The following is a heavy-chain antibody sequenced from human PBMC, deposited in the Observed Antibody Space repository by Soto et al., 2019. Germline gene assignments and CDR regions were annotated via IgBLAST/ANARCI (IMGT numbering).Heavy chain of an antibody. D-gene: IGHD2-15*01. CDR2: INHSGST. J-gene: IGHJ3*02. CDR3: ARGSVAEGFDI. V-gene: IGHV4-34*01. Sequence: PSETLSLTCAVYGGSFSGYYWSWIRQPPGKGLEWIGEINHSGSTNYNPSLKSRVTISVDTSKNQFSLKLSSVTAADTAVYYCARGSVAEGFDIWGQGTMVTVSS. CDR1: GGSFSGYY.